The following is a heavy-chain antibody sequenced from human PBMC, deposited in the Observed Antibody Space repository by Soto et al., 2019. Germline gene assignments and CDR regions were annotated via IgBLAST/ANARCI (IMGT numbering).Heavy chain of an antibody. Sequence: ASVKVSCKASGYTFTSYGISWVRQAPGQGLEWMGWISAYNGNTNYAQKFQGRVTMTRNTSISTAYMELSSLRSEDTAVYYCARGWKSGSFSLYDYWGQGTLVTVSS. D-gene: IGHD1-26*01. J-gene: IGHJ4*02. CDR3: ARGWKSGSFSLYDY. CDR1: GYTFTSYG. V-gene: IGHV1-18*01. CDR2: ISAYNGNT.